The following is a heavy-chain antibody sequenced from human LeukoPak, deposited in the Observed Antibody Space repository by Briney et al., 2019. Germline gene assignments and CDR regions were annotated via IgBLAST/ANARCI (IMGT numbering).Heavy chain of an antibody. J-gene: IGHJ4*02. CDR3: ARISGKFASGHPSDY. D-gene: IGHD3-3*01. CDR2: FSSSGSTK. CDR1: GFTFTNYY. Sequence: GGSLSLSCAASGFTFTNYYGSWIRQAPGKGLEWVSNFSSSGSTKYYADSVKGRFTISSDNAKNSLYLQMNSLRAEDTAVYYCARISGKFASGHPSDYWGQGTLVTVSP. V-gene: IGHV3-11*01.